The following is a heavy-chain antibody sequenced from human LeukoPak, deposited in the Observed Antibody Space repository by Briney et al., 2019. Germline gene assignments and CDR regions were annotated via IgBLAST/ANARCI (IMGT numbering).Heavy chain of an antibody. V-gene: IGHV4-59*01. J-gene: IGHJ4*02. CDR2: IYYSGST. CDR3: ARLYSSGSDFDY. D-gene: IGHD6-19*01. Sequence: SETLSLTCTVSGGSISSYYWSWIRQPPGKGLEWIGYIYYSGSTNYNPSLKSRVTISVDTSKNQFSLKLSSVTAADTAVYYCARLYSSGSDFDYWGQGTLATVSS. CDR1: GGSISSYY.